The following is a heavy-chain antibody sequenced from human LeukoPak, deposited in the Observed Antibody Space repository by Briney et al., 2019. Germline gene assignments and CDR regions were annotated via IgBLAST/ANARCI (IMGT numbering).Heavy chain of an antibody. CDR2: ISSSSSYI. J-gene: IGHJ5*02. D-gene: IGHD3-3*01. V-gene: IGHV3-21*01. CDR1: GFTFSSYS. Sequence: GGSLRLSRAASGFTFSSYSMNWVRQAPGKGLEWVSSISSSSSYIYYADSVKGRFTISRDNAKNSLYLQMNSLRAEDTAVYYCARAFTTWFDPWGQGTLVTVSS. CDR3: ARAFTTWFDP.